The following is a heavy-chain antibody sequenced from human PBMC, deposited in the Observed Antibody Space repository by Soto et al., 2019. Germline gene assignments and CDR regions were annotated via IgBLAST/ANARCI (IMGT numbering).Heavy chain of an antibody. V-gene: IGHV3-23*01. CDR1: GFAFSEYG. J-gene: IGHJ6*02. Sequence: PGGSLRLSCVASGFAFSEYGMSWVRQAPGKGLEWVSGISISGDNIYYAESVKGRFTISRDNSKNTLYLQMNSLRVEDTAAYFCAHLWKYGRMDVWGQGTTVTVSS. CDR3: AHLWKYGRMDV. D-gene: IGHD3-3*02. CDR2: ISISGDNI.